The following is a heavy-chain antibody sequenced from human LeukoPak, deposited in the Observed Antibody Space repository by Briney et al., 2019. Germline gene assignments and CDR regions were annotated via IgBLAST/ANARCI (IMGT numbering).Heavy chain of an antibody. Sequence: GGSLRLSCAASGFTFSSYEMNWVRQAPGKGLEWVSAISGSGGSTYYADSVKGRFTISRDNSKNTLYLQMNSLRAEDTAVYFCAKAESRGLHDYGGNYWGQGTLVTVSS. CDR1: GFTFSSYE. J-gene: IGHJ4*02. CDR3: AKAESRGLHDYGGNY. CDR2: ISGSGGST. V-gene: IGHV3-23*01. D-gene: IGHD4-23*01.